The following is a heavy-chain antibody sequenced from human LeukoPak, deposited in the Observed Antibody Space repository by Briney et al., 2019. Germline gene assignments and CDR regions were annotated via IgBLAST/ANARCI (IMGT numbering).Heavy chain of an antibody. Sequence: GGSLRLSCPASGFPFGDYAMSWFRQAPGKGLEWVGFIRSKAYGGTTEYAASVKGRFTISRDDSKTIAYLQMNSLKTEDTAVYYCTRSRVWFKQPYYFDYWGQGTLVTVSS. V-gene: IGHV3-49*03. D-gene: IGHD2-21*01. CDR1: GFPFGDYA. CDR2: IRSKAYGGTT. J-gene: IGHJ4*02. CDR3: TRSRVWFKQPYYFDY.